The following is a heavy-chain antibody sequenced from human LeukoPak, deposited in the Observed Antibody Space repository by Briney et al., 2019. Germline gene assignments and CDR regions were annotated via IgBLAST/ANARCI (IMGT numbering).Heavy chain of an antibody. CDR3: ANRDYGELDY. Sequence: GGSLRLSCAASGFTFSSYAMSWVRQAPGKGLEWVSAISGSGGSTYYADSVKGRFTISRDNSKDTLYLQMNSLRAEDTAVYYCANRDYGELDYWGQGTLVTVSS. D-gene: IGHD4-17*01. V-gene: IGHV3-23*01. CDR2: ISGSGGST. J-gene: IGHJ4*02. CDR1: GFTFSSYA.